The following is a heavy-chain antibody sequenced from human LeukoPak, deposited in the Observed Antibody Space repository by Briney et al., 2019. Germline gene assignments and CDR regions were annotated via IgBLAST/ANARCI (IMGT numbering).Heavy chain of an antibody. CDR3: AGGGTPYYSGAGRAWFDP. D-gene: IGHD3-10*01. V-gene: IGHV1-69*05. CDR1: GGTFSSYA. CDR2: IITIFGTA. J-gene: IGHJ5*02. Sequence: SVKVSCKASGGTFSSYAISWVRQAPGQGLEWMGRIITIFGTANYAQKFQDRVTITTDESTRTAYMELSGLRSEDTPVYYCAGGGTPYYSGAGRAWFDPWGQGTLVTVSS.